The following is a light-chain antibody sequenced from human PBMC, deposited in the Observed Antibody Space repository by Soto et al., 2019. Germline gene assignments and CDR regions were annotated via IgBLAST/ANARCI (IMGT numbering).Light chain of an antibody. V-gene: IGKV1-12*01. CDR1: QGISSL. CDR3: QQANSFPLT. J-gene: IGKJ4*01. CDR2: TAS. Sequence: DIQMTQSPTSVSASVGDRVTITCRASQGISSLLAWYQQKPGKAPNLLIHTASSLQSGVPSRFSGSESGTDFTLTISSLQPEDFATYYCQQANSFPLTFGGGTKVEIK.